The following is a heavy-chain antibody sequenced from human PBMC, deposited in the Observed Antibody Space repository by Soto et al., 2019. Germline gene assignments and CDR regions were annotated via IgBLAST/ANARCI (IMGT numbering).Heavy chain of an antibody. V-gene: IGHV1-69*01. CDR3: ARELVGATEPANWFDP. D-gene: IGHD1-26*01. Sequence: QVQLVQSGAEVKKPGSSVKVSCKASGGTFSSYAISWVRQAPGQGLEWMGGMIPIFGTANYAQKFQGRVTITGDESTSTAYRELSSLRSEDTAVYYCARELVGATEPANWFDPWGQGTLVTVSS. CDR1: GGTFSSYA. CDR2: MIPIFGTA. J-gene: IGHJ5*02.